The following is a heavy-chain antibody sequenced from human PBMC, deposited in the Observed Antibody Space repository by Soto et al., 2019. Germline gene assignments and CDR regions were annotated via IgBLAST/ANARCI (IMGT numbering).Heavy chain of an antibody. CDR1: GYTFTSYG. J-gene: IGHJ6*02. CDR3: SSCSSTSCYTNYYYGMDV. Sequence: GASVKVSCKASGYTFTSYGISWVRQAPGQGLEWMGWISAYNGNTNYAQKLQGRVTMTTDTSTSTAYMELRSLRSDDTAVYYCSSCSSTSCYTNYYYGMDVWGQGNKVTVSS. D-gene: IGHD2-2*02. CDR2: ISAYNGNT. V-gene: IGHV1-18*01.